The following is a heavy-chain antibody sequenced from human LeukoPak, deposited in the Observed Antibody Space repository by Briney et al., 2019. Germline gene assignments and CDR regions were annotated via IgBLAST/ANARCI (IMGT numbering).Heavy chain of an antibody. V-gene: IGHV4-34*01. J-gene: IGHJ5*02. CDR1: GGSFSGYY. D-gene: IGHD3-9*01. CDR3: ARVVRYFDWLAPPGWFDP. Sequence: SETLSLTCAVYGGSFSGYYWSWIRQPPGKGLEWIVEINHSGSTNYNPSLKSRVTISVDTSKNQFSLKLSSVTAADTALYYCARVVRYFDWLAPPGWFDPWGEGTLVTVSS. CDR2: INHSGST.